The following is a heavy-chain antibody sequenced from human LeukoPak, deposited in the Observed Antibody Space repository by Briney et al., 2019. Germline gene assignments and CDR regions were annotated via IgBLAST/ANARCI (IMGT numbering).Heavy chain of an antibody. J-gene: IGHJ5*02. CDR3: AKREPGPYCSGGNCYYSWFDP. CDR1: GFTFTSYA. D-gene: IGHD2-15*01. CDR2: IGGRGEST. Sequence: GGSLRLSCAASGFTFTSYAMSWVRQAPGRGLEWVSAIGGRGESTYYADSVKGRFSISRDNSKNALFLKMNSLRVEDTAVYYCAKREPGPYCSGGNCYYSWFDPWGQGTLVTVSS. V-gene: IGHV3-23*01.